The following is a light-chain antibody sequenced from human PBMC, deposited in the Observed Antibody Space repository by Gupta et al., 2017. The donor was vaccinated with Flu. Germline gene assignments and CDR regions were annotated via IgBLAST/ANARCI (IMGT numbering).Light chain of an antibody. CDR2: KVS. CDR1: QSLVFSDGNTY. CDR3: MQGTHLYT. J-gene: IGKJ2*01. Sequence: EVVMTQSPLSLPVTLGQPASISCRSSQSLVFSDGNTYLNWFQQRPGQSPRRLIYKVSSRDSGVPDRFSGSGSGTDFTLKISRVDAEDVGIYYCMQGTHLYTFGQGTKLEIK. V-gene: IGKV2-30*01.